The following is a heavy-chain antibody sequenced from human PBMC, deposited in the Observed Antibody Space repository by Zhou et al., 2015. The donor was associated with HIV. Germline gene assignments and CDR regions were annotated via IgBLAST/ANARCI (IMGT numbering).Heavy chain of an antibody. CDR2: IIPVLGTT. Sequence: QVQLVQSGAEVKKPGSSVKVSCKASGGTFSTYGVSWVRKAPGQGLEWMGGIIPVLGTTHYAQRFQGRVSITADRSTSTAYVELRSLTSEDTAVYYCAREGLLMVYGISSWFDPWGQGTLVTVSS. V-gene: IGHV1-69*06. D-gene: IGHD2-8*01. CDR1: GGTFSTYG. CDR3: AREGLLMVYGISSWFDP. J-gene: IGHJ5*02.